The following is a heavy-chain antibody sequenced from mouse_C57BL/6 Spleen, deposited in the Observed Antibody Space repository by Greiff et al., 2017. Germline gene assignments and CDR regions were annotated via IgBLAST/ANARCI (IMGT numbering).Heavy chain of an antibody. Sequence: VQLQESGPELVKPGASVKMSCKASGYTFTDYNMHWVKQSPGKSLEWIGYINPNNGGTSYNQKFKGKATLTVNKSSSTAYMELRSLTSEVSAVYYSARNWGFYYFDDWGQGTTLTVSS. CDR3: ARNWGFYYFDD. V-gene: IGHV1-22*01. CDR2: INPNNGGT. J-gene: IGHJ2*01. D-gene: IGHD4-1*01. CDR1: GYTFTDYN.